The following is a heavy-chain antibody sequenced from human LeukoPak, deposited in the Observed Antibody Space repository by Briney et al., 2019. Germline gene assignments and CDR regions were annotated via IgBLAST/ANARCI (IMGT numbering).Heavy chain of an antibody. V-gene: IGHV5-51*01. J-gene: IGHJ4*02. CDR3: ARQPGNVAGIGRFDY. D-gene: IGHD6-19*01. CDR2: IYPGDSDT. Sequence: GESLRISCRVSGYTFTSYWIGWVRQMPGKGLEWMGIIYPGDSDTRYSPSFQGQVTISADKSISTAYLQWSSLKASDTAMYYCARQPGNVAGIGRFDYWGQGTLVTVSS. CDR1: GYTFTSYW.